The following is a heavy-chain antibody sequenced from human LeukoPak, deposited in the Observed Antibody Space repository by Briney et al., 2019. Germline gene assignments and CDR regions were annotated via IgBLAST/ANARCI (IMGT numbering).Heavy chain of an antibody. CDR2: IYSGGST. CDR3: ARVPDAMLGYFDY. J-gene: IGHJ4*02. Sequence: GGSLRLSCAASGFTVISNYMSWVRQAPGKGLEWVSGIYSGGSTYCADSVKGRFTISRDNSKNTLYLQMNSLRAEDTALYYCARVPDAMLGYFDYWGQGTLVTVSS. V-gene: IGHV3-53*01. D-gene: IGHD2-2*01. CDR1: GFTVISNY.